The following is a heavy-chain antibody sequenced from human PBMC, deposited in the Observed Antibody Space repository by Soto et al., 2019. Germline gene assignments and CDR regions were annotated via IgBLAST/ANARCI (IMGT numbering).Heavy chain of an antibody. CDR3: ARDLGGYGYVPNWFDP. V-gene: IGHV4-61*01. CDR2: IYYSGST. CDR1: GGSVSSGSYY. D-gene: IGHD3-16*01. Sequence: QVQLQESGPGLVKPSETLSLTCTVSGGSVSSGSYYWSWIRQPPGKGLEWIGYIYYSGSTNYNPSLKSRVTISVDTSKNQFSLKLSSVTAADTAVYYCARDLGGYGYVPNWFDPWGQGTLFTVSS. J-gene: IGHJ5*02.